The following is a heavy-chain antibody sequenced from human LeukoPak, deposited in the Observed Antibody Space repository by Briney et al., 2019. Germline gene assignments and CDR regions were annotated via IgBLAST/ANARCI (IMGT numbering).Heavy chain of an antibody. V-gene: IGHV1-2*02. CDR1: GYTFTDYY. Sequence: ASVKVSCKASGYTFTDYYMHWMRQAPGQGLEWMGWINPGSGDTFYAQNFQARITMTKDTSTNTVYMELTRLRSDDTAVYYCAKENIVGGIVDGEDYWGQGTLVTVSS. D-gene: IGHD3-16*01. CDR3: AKENIVGGIVDGEDY. J-gene: IGHJ4*02. CDR2: INPGSGDT.